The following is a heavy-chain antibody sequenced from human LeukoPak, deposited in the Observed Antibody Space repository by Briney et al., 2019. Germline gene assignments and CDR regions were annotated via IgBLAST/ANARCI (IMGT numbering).Heavy chain of an antibody. CDR2: INPNDDST. CDR1: GYTFNNYD. D-gene: IGHD6-19*01. V-gene: IGHV1-46*02. J-gene: IGHJ5*02. Sequence: ASVKVSCKASGYTFNNYDMHWVRQAPGQGLEWIGIINPNDDSTSYAQKFQGRVTMTRDTSTSTVYVELSSLRSEDTAVYYCASTLGGLYSSGWYLWFDPWGQGTLVTVSS. CDR3: ASTLGGLYSSGWYLWFDP.